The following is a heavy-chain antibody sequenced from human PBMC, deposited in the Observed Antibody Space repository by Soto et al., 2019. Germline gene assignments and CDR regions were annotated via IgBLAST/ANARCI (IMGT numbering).Heavy chain of an antibody. CDR2: IWYDGSNK. V-gene: IGHV3-33*01. Sequence: QVQLVESGGGVVQPGRSLRLSCAASGFTFSSYGMHWVRQAPGKGLEWVAVIWYDGSNKYYADSVKGRFTISRDNSKNTLYLQMNSLRAEDTAVYYCARDLGSGSYPAGDAFDIWCQGTMVTVSS. D-gene: IGHD1-26*01. CDR3: ARDLGSGSYPAGDAFDI. J-gene: IGHJ3*02. CDR1: GFTFSSYG.